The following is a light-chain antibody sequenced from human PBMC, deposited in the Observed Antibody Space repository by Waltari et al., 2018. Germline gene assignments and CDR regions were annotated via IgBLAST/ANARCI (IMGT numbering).Light chain of an antibody. CDR2: KDN. CDR1: ALPKQY. V-gene: IGLV3-25*03. CDR3: QSGNSRGSYYV. J-gene: IGLJ1*01. Sequence: SYELTQPPSVSVSPGQTARITCSGDALPKQYVYWYQQKPGQGPVLMIYKDNARPSGVPERFSGSSSGTTVTLTISGVQAEDEADYYCQSGNSRGSYYVFGTGTKVTVL.